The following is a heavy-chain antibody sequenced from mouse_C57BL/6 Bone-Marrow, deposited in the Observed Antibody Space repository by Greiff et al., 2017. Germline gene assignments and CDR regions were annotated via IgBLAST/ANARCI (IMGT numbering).Heavy chain of an antibody. CDR2: ISYDGSN. J-gene: IGHJ2*01. V-gene: IGHV3-6*01. CDR1: GYSITSGYY. Sequence: EVQLQESGPGLVKPSQSLSLTCSVTGYSITSGYYWNWIRQFPGNKLEWMGYISYDGSNNYNPSLKNRISITRDTSKNQFFLKLNSVTTEDTATYYCARDRGDQDYFDDWGQGTTLTVSS. CDR3: ARDRGDQDYFDD. D-gene: IGHD3-1*01.